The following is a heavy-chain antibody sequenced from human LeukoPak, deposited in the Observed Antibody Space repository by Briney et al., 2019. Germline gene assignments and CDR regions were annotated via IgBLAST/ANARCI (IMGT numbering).Heavy chain of an antibody. Sequence: GRSLTLSCAASGFTFSNAWMSWVRQAAGKGLEWVGRIKSKTDGGTTDYAAPVKGRFTISRDDSKNTLYLQMNSLKTDDTAVYYCTARYCRSTSCYGEYFQRWGQGTLVTVSS. V-gene: IGHV3-15*01. D-gene: IGHD2-2*01. CDR2: IKSKTDGGTT. CDR3: TARYCRSTSCYGEYFQR. CDR1: GFTFSNAW. J-gene: IGHJ1*01.